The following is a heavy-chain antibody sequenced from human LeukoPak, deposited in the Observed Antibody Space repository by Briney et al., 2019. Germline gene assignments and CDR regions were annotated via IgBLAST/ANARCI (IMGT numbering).Heavy chain of an antibody. J-gene: IGHJ3*02. D-gene: IGHD3-22*01. CDR1: GITVSSNY. V-gene: IGHV3-66*01. Sequence: GGSLRLSCAASGITVSSNYMSWVRQAPGKGLEWVSVIYSGGSTYYAGTVKGRFTISRDNSKNTLYLQMNSLGAEDTAVYYCARDRYYESIGRVGAFDIWGQGTMVTVSS. CDR3: ARDRYYESIGRVGAFDI. CDR2: IYSGGST.